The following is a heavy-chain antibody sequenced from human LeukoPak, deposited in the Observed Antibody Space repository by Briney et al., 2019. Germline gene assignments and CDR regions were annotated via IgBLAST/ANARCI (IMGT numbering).Heavy chain of an antibody. J-gene: IGHJ3*02. V-gene: IGHV1-3*01. Sequence: ASVKVSCKASGYTFTSYAMHWVRQAPGQRLEWMGWINAGNGNTKYSQKLHGRVTITRDTTASTAYMELSSLRAEDTAVYYCARDPTISEDAFDIWGQGTMVTVSS. CDR1: GYTFTSYA. CDR3: ARDPTISEDAFDI. D-gene: IGHD3-9*01. CDR2: INAGNGNT.